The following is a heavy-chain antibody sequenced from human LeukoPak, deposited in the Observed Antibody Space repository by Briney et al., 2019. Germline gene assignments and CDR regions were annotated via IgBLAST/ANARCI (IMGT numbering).Heavy chain of an antibody. CDR3: ARQKTTVTTAYFDY. D-gene: IGHD4-17*01. Sequence: PGGSLRLSCAASGFTFSSYAMSWVRQAPGKGLEWVSAISGSGGSTYYADSVKGRFTISRDNSKNTLYLQMSSLRAEDTAVYYCARQKTTVTTAYFDYWGQGTLVTVSS. CDR2: ISGSGGST. CDR1: GFTFSSYA. V-gene: IGHV3-23*01. J-gene: IGHJ4*02.